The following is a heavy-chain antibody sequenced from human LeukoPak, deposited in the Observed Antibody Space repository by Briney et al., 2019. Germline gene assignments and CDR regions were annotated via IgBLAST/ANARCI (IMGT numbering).Heavy chain of an antibody. Sequence: PSETLSLTCAIYGGSFNGYYWSWIRQPPGKGLEWIGDISKSGSTNYNPSLKSRVTISVDTSKNQFSLKLNSVTAADTAVYYCARNSDYSTSSGINYWGQGTLVTVSS. CDR1: GGSFNGYY. V-gene: IGHV4-34*01. CDR3: ARNSDYSTSSGINY. D-gene: IGHD6-6*01. CDR2: ISKSGST. J-gene: IGHJ4*02.